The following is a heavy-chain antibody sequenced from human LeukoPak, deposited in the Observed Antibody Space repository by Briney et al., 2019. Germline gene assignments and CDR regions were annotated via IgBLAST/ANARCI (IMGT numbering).Heavy chain of an antibody. CDR2: IKESGSEK. V-gene: IGHV3-7*01. CDR1: GFKFSYYW. D-gene: IGHD2-15*01. Sequence: GGSLRLSCAASGFKFSYYWMTWVRQAPGKVREWLANIKESGSEKYYVDSVKGRFTISRDNADDLVYLQMNSLRVEDTAVYYCARGWGEKGRCRGGTCNNPQFDYWGQGILVTVSS. CDR3: ARGWGEKGRCRGGTCNNPQFDY. J-gene: IGHJ4*02.